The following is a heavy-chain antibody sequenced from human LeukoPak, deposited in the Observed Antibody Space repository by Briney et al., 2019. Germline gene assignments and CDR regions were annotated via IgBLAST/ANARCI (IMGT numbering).Heavy chain of an antibody. CDR1: GYRFTTYW. J-gene: IGHJ4*02. Sequence: GESLKISCKGSGYRFTTYWIGWVPQMPGKGLEWMGIINPGDSDTRYSPSFQGQVTISADKSISTAYLLWSSLKASDTAMYYCARHPITRYYDSSGYSAAGPDYWGQGTLVTVSS. CDR2: INPGDSDT. CDR3: ARHPITRYYDSSGYSAAGPDY. D-gene: IGHD3-22*01. V-gene: IGHV5-51*01.